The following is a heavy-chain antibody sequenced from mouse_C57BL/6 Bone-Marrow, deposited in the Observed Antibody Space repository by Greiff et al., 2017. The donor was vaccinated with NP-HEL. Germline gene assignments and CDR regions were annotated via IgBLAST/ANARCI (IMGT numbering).Heavy chain of an antibody. CDR2: IYPVSGET. CDR1: GYTFTDHI. J-gene: IGHJ4*01. V-gene: IGHV1-11*01. Sequence: LQESGAELASPGASVTLSCKASGYTFTDHIMNWVKKRPGQGLEWIGRIYPVSGETNYNQKFMGKATFSVDRSSSTVYMVLNSLTSEDPAVYYCGISYGSRNYYAMDYWGQGTSVTVSS. CDR3: GISYGSRNYYAMDY. D-gene: IGHD1-1*01.